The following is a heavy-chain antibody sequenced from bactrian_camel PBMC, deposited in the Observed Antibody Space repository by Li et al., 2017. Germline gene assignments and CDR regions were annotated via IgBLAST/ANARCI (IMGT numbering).Heavy chain of an antibody. J-gene: IGHJ4*01. CDR2: IDSDGTT. Sequence: HVQLVESGGGSVQAGGSLRLSCAFDAYTPANVRMAWFRQAPGKEREAVAAIDSDGTTVYAESVKGRFTISKDSAKNTLYLQMNNLKPEDTAMYYCGTNKYCRGSACCNSDFSHWGQGTQVTVS. D-gene: IGHD2*01. CDR3: GTNKYCRGSACCNSDFSH. CDR1: AYTPANVR. V-gene: IGHV3S55*01.